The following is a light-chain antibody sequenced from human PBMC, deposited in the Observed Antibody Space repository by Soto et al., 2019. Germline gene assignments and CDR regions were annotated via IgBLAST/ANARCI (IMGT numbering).Light chain of an antibody. V-gene: IGKV3-11*01. J-gene: IGKJ4*01. CDR1: QSVSSY. CDR3: QQRGNWPLT. CDR2: DAS. Sequence: EIVMTQSPAILSVSPGERATLSCRASQSVSSYLAWYQQKPGQAPRLPIYDASNRATGIPARFSGSGSGTDFTLTISSLEPEDFAVYYCQQRGNWPLTFGGGTKVDIK.